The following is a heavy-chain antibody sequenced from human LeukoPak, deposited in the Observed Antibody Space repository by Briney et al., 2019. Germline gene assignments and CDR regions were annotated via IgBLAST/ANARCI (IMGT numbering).Heavy chain of an antibody. D-gene: IGHD3-3*01. J-gene: IGHJ5*02. CDR2: ISAYNGNT. Sequence: ASVKVSCKASGYTFTSYGISWVRQAPGQGLEWMGRISAYNGNTNYAQKLQGRVTMTTDTSTSTAYMDLRSLRSDDTAVYYCARVAKDYDFWSGYYTWGQGTLVTVSS. V-gene: IGHV1-18*01. CDR1: GYTFTSYG. CDR3: ARVAKDYDFWSGYYT.